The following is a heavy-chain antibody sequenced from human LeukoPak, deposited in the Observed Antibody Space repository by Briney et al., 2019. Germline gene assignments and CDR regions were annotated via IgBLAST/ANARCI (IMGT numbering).Heavy chain of an antibody. D-gene: IGHD1-20*01. Sequence: SETLSLTCTVSGYSISSGYYWGWIRQPPGKGLEWIGSMYYSGSTYYNPSLESRVTISVDTSKNQFSLKLSSVTAADTAVYYCARDSPLTGTHHWGQGTLVTVSS. CDR3: ARDSPLTGTHH. CDR1: GYSISSGYY. CDR2: MYYSGST. J-gene: IGHJ4*02. V-gene: IGHV4-38-2*02.